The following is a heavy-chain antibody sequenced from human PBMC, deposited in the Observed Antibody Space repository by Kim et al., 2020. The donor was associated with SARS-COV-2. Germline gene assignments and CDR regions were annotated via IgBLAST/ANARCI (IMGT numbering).Heavy chain of an antibody. CDR2: INGDGNST. V-gene: IGHV3-74*01. J-gene: IGHJ4*02. CDR1: GFTFSSYW. Sequence: GGSLRLSCAASGFTFSSYWMHWVRQAPGKGLVWVSRINGDGNSTNYADSVKGRFTISRDNAKNMLYLQMNSLTVDDTAVYYCARASRGYSTNFDYWGQETLVTVSS. D-gene: IGHD5-18*01. CDR3: ARASRGYSTNFDY.